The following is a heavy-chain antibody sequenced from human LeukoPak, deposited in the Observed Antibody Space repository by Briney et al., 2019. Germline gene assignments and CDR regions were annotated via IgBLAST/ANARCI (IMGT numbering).Heavy chain of an antibody. CDR1: GGTFSRHA. CDR2: ITPMFGTP. V-gene: IGHV1-69*13. Sequence: ASVKVSCKNSGGTFSRHAFSWVRQAPGQGPEWMGGITPMFGTPKNAQKFQGRVTLSADESATTVYMELTNLRLEDTAVYYCARWAAPRESGGDFWSGPFDYWGQGSLVIVSS. CDR3: ARWAAPRESGGDFWSGPFDY. J-gene: IGHJ4*02. D-gene: IGHD3-3*01.